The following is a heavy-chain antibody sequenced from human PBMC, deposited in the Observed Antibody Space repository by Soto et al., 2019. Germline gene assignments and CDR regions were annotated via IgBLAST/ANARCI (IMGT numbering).Heavy chain of an antibody. J-gene: IGHJ6*03. CDR3: ARGGGYCSGGSCCPDGYYYYYYMDV. CDR2: MNPNSGNT. V-gene: IGHV1-8*01. D-gene: IGHD2-15*01. CDR1: GYTFTSYD. Sequence: ASVKVSCKASGYTFTSYDINWVRQATGQGLEWMGWMNPNSGNTGYAQKFQGRVTLTRNTSISTAYMELSSLRSEDTAVYYCARGGGYCSGGSCCPDGYYYYYYMDVWGKGTTVTVSS.